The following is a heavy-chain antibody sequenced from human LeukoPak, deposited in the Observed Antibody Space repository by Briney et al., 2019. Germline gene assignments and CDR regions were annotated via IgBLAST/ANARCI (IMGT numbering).Heavy chain of an antibody. CDR1: GYTFTSYG. Sequence: ASVKVSCKASGYTFTSYGISWVRQAPGQGLEWMGWISAYNGNTNYAQKLQGRVTMTTDTSTSTAYMELRSLRSDDTAVYYCASTIWGYDVAATDYYFDYWGQGTLVTVPS. CDR3: ASTIWGYDVAATDYYFDY. J-gene: IGHJ4*02. CDR2: ISAYNGNT. D-gene: IGHD2-15*01. V-gene: IGHV1-18*01.